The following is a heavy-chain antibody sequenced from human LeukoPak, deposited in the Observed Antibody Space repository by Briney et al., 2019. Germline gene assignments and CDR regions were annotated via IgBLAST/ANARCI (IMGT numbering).Heavy chain of an antibody. V-gene: IGHV3-48*01. CDR3: ARDYDFWSGYYSDAFDI. D-gene: IGHD3-3*01. CDR1: GFTFSSYS. Sequence: GGSLRLSCAASGFTFSSYSMNWVRQAPGKGLEWVSYISSSGSTIYYADSVKGRFTISRDNAKNSLYLQMNSLRAEDTAVYYCARDYDFWSGYYSDAFDIWGQGTMVTVSS. J-gene: IGHJ3*02. CDR2: ISSSGSTI.